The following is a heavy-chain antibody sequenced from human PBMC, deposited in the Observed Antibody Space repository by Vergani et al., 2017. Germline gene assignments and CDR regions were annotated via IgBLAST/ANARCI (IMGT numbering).Heavy chain of an antibody. V-gene: IGHV4-39*01. CDR3: ARCFRDEGMIYGGTVENWFDP. CDR2: IYYSENK. CDR1: GGSITYGAFY. D-gene: IGHD3-22*01. J-gene: IGHJ5*02. Sequence: QVQLQQWGAGLLKPSETLSLTCTVSGGSITYGAFYWGWIRQSPGKGLEWIGIIYYSENKFYNPSLESRVTLSIDTSKNQFSLKLKSVTAADTAVYYCARCFRDEGMIYGGTVENWFDPWGQGTLVTVSS.